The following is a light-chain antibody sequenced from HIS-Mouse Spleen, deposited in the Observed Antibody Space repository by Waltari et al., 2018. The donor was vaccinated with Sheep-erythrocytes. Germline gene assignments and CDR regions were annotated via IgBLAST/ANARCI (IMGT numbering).Light chain of an antibody. J-gene: IGLJ1*01. CDR1: SSDGGGLNF. CDR3: CSYAGSYNHV. Sequence: QSALTQPRSVSGSPGQSVTISCPGTSSDGGGLNFVSRYQQHPDKAPRLMIYDVSKRPSGVPDRFSCSKSGNTASLTISGLQAEDEADYYCCSYAGSYNHVFATGTKVTVL. V-gene: IGLV2-11*01. CDR2: DVS.